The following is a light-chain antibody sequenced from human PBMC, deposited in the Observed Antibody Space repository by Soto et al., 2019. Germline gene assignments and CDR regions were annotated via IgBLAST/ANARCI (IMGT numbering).Light chain of an antibody. V-gene: IGKV1-39*01. J-gene: IGKJ3*01. Sequence: DIQMTQSPSSLSASVGDRVTITCRASQSISSYLNWYQQKPGKAPKLLIYAASSLQSGVPSRFSGSGSGTDFTLTISSLQPEDFATYYCKHSYSTFTFGPGTKVDIK. CDR2: AAS. CDR1: QSISSY. CDR3: KHSYSTFT.